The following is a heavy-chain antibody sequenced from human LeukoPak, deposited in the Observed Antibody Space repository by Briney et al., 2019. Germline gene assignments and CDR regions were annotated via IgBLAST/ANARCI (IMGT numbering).Heavy chain of an antibody. D-gene: IGHD6-13*01. Sequence: PGGSLRLSCAASGFTFSSYAMSWVRQAPGKGLEWVGFIRSKAYGGTTEYAASVKGRFTISRDDSKSIAYLQMNSLKTEDTAVYYCTRDPSSPIAAAGGYYYGMDVWGQGTTVTVSS. CDR3: TRDPSSPIAAAGGYYYGMDV. J-gene: IGHJ6*02. V-gene: IGHV3-49*04. CDR1: GFTFSSYA. CDR2: IRSKAYGGTT.